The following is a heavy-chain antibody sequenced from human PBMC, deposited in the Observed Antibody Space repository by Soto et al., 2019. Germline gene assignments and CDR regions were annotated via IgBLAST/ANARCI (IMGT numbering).Heavy chain of an antibody. CDR2: ISWNSGSI. J-gene: IGHJ4*02. V-gene: IGHV3-9*01. CDR3: AKDSFYNWNDKGSPFDY. CDR1: GFTFSSYW. D-gene: IGHD1-1*01. Sequence: PGGSLRLCCAASGFTFSSYWMHWVRQAPGKGLVWVSGISWNSGSIGYADSVKGRFTISRDNAKNSLYLQMNSLRAEDTALYYCAKDSFYNWNDKGSPFDYWGQGTLVTVSS.